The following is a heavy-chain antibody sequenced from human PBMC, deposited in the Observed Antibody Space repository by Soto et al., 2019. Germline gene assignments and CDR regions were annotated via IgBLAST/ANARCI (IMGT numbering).Heavy chain of an antibody. Sequence: EVQLVESGGGLVKDGGSLRLSCAVSGITFSNAWMDWVRQAPGKGLEWVGRIQKKAEGGATEYAASVKGRLSISRDDTKNTLYLQMDSLKAEDSAVYYCTIMGLGTFQYWGQGTLLTVSS. D-gene: IGHD1-26*01. J-gene: IGHJ4*02. V-gene: IGHV3-15*01. CDR3: TIMGLGTFQY. CDR1: GITFSNAW. CDR2: IQKKAEGGAT.